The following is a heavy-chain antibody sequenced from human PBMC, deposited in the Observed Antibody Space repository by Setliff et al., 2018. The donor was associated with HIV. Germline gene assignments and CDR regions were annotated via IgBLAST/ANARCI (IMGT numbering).Heavy chain of an antibody. J-gene: IGHJ3*02. Sequence: GGSLRLSCAASGFTFRRYAMSWVRQVPGKGLEWVAAISSSSVSTYYADSVQGRFTISRDNSKNTRDLQMNSLRAEDTALYYCASARGANSDGYDSFDIWGQGTMVTVSS. D-gene: IGHD3-22*01. CDR3: ASARGANSDGYDSFDI. CDR1: GFTFRRYA. CDR2: ISSSSVST. V-gene: IGHV3-23*01.